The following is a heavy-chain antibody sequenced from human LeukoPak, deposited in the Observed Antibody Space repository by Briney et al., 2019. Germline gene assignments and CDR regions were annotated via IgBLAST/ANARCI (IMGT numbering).Heavy chain of an antibody. V-gene: IGHV3-23*01. CDR2: ISGSGGTT. CDR1: GFTFSNYA. J-gene: IGHJ4*02. Sequence: PGGSLRLSCAASGFTFSNYAMSWVRRAPGKGLEWVSAISGSGGTTNSAGSVKGRFTISRDNSKNTLYLQLNSLRVDDTAVYYCARDFYGGRTEYYFDSWGQGTLVTVSS. CDR3: ARDFYGGRTEYYFDS. D-gene: IGHD4-23*01.